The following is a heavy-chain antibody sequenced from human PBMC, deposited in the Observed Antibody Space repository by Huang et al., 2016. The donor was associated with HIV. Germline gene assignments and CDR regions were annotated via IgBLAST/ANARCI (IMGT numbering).Heavy chain of an antibody. CDR1: GFSLNTFPAG. CDR2: IYWDGDK. D-gene: IGHD2-15*01. J-gene: IGHJ1*01. V-gene: IGHV2-5*02. CDR3: TQLYGANSASYS. Sequence: QITLKESGPTLVKPTQTLTLTCTFSGFSLNTFPAGVGWLRQPPGKALEWLALIYWDGDKHYRPSLRSRLSITKDTAKNQVVLTMTNMDPVDTATYYCTQLYGANSASYSWGQGTLVTVSS.